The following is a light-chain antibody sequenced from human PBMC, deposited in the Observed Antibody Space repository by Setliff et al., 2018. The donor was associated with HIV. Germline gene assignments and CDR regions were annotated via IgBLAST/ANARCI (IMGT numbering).Light chain of an antibody. CDR1: SSDVGTYSY. Sequence: QSALAQPASVSGSPGQSITISCTGSSSDVGTYSYVCWYQQYPGKAPRVIIFDVTRRASGVSNRFSASKSGNTASLTISGLQAEDEADYYCSSYTSSKTLIFGGGTKVTVL. CDR3: SSYTSSKTLI. V-gene: IGLV2-14*03. CDR2: DVT. J-gene: IGLJ2*01.